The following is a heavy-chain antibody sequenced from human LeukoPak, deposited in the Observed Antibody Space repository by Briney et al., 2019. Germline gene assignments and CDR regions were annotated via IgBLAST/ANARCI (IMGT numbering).Heavy chain of an antibody. D-gene: IGHD5-12*01. V-gene: IGHV1-69*13. CDR2: IIPIFGTA. J-gene: IGHJ3*02. CDR3: ARDLYGGYVGAFDI. CDR1: GGTFSSYA. Sequence: SVKVSCKASGGTFSSYAISWVRQAPGQGLEWMGGIIPIFGTANYAQKFQGRVTITADESTSTAYMELSSLRSEDTAVYYCARDLYGGYVGAFDIWGQGTMVTVSS.